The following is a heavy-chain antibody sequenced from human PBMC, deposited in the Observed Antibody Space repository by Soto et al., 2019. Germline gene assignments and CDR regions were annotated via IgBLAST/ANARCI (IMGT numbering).Heavy chain of an antibody. CDR2: IYYSGST. D-gene: IGHD5-18*01. CDR1: IDSNSSGGYY. CDR3: ASGIQLGPEDYYFDY. V-gene: IGHV4-31*03. J-gene: IGHJ4*02. Sequence: QVQLQESGPGMVKPSQTLSLTCTISIDSNSSGGYYWSWNSQHRGKGLEWIGYIYYSGSTYYNPSLKSRATISVDTSKNQFSLKLSSVTAADTAVSYCASGIQLGPEDYYFDYWGQGTLVTVSS.